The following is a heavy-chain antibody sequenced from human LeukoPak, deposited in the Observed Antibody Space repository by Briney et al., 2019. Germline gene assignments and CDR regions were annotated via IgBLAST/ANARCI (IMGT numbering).Heavy chain of an antibody. V-gene: IGHV5-51*01. Sequence: GESLKISCKGSGYTFTTYWIGWVRQMPGKGLEWMGIIYPRDSDTRYSPSFQGQVTISVDKSISTAYLQWSSLKASDTAMYYCAMPCSSTICSSDYRGQGTLVTVSS. D-gene: IGHD2-2*01. CDR3: AMPCSSTICSSDY. J-gene: IGHJ4*02. CDR2: IYPRDSDT. CDR1: GYTFTTYW.